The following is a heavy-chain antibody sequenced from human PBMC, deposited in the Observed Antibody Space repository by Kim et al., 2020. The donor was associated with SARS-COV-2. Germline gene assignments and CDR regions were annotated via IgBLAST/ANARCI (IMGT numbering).Heavy chain of an antibody. CDR3: AKDRGPVVIVMLTA. Sequence: GGSLRLSCVASGFSFDDYAMSWVRQTPGKGLEWVSGISGSGGITEHADSVKGRFTVSRDNSKNTLSLEMKSLRAEDTAIYYCAKDRGPVVIVMLTAWGQGTLVTVSS. J-gene: IGHJ5*02. V-gene: IGHV3-23*01. CDR2: ISGSGGIT. CDR1: GFSFDDYA. D-gene: IGHD2-21*02.